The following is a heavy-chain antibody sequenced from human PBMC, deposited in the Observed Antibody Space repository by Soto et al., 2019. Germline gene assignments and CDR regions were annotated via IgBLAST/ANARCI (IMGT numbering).Heavy chain of an antibody. J-gene: IGHJ6*02. CDR1: GFSLSSTRAA. CDR3: VQSRCGGDCLQSYSSHSYYGLDV. D-gene: IGHD2-21*02. CDR2: IYWDDDK. V-gene: IGHV2-5*02. Sequence: SGPTLVNPTQTLTLTCTFSGFSLSSTRAAVGWIRQPPGKALEWLALIYWDDDKRYSPFLKSRLTITKDTSKNQVVLAMTNMDPVDTATYYCVQSRCGGDCLQSYSSHSYYGLDVWGQGTTVTV.